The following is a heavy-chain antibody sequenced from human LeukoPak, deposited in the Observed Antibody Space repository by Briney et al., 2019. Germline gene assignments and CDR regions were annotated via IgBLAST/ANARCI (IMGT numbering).Heavy chain of an antibody. CDR3: ARLPVTARYWYFDL. CDR2: VYDNGNI. J-gene: IGHJ2*01. Sequence: SETLSLTCTVSGGSISSGTYYWSWTRQPAGKGLEWIGRVYDNGNINYNPSLKSRVTISVDTSKNKFSLKLNSVTAADTAVYYCARLPVTARYWYFDLWGRGTLVTVSS. D-gene: IGHD2-21*02. CDR1: GGSISSGTYY. V-gene: IGHV4-61*02.